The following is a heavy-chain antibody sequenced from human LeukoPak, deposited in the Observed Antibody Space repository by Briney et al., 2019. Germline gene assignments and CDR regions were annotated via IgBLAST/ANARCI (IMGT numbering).Heavy chain of an antibody. CDR3: VAIAVAGQFY. CDR1: GFAFSGYG. V-gene: IGHV3-30*02. CDR2: IAYDGSDK. Sequence: GGSLRLSCAASGFAFSGYGMHWVRQAPGKGLEWVTYIAYDGSDKFYADSVRGRFTISRDNSKNTLYVQMNSPRVEDTAMYYCVAIAVAGQFYWGQGALVTVSS. J-gene: IGHJ4*02. D-gene: IGHD6-19*01.